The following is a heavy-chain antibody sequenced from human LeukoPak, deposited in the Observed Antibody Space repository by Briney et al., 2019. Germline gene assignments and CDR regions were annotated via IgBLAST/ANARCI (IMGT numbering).Heavy chain of an antibody. CDR2: ISSRSSFV. D-gene: IGHD1-26*01. J-gene: IGHJ4*02. Sequence: GGSLRLSCAASGFTFSSYNLNWVRQAPGKGLEWVSSISSRSSFVYYADSVKGRCTISRDNAKNSLYLQMNSLRVEDTAVYYCARQVGAALHSGYWGQGTLVSVSS. CDR1: GFTFSSYN. V-gene: IGHV3-21*01. CDR3: ARQVGAALHSGY.